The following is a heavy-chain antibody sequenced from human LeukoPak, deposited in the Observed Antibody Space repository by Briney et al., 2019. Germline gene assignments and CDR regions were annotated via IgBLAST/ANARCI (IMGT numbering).Heavy chain of an antibody. CDR1: GGSIQNYY. J-gene: IGHJ5*02. D-gene: IGHD3-10*01. Sequence: PSETLSLTCTVSGGSIQNYYWSWIRQPPGKGLEWIGYKHFSGSANYNPSLKSRVTISVDTSKNQFSLKLKSVTAADTAVYYCARRMVRGVIASNWFDPWGQGTLVTVSS. CDR3: ARRMVRGVIASNWFDP. V-gene: IGHV4-59*01. CDR2: KHFSGSA.